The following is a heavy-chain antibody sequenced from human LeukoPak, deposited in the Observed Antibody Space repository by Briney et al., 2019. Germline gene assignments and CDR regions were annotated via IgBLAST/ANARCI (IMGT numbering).Heavy chain of an antibody. CDR3: THLFWSGYSPLS. J-gene: IGHJ5*02. Sequence: ESGPALVKPTQTLTLTCTFSGFSLSTRGVAVGWIRQPPGKALEWLALIYWNDDKRFSPSLKSRLTITKDTSKNQVVLAMTNMDPVDTATYYCTHLFWSGYSPLSWGQGTLVTVSS. V-gene: IGHV2-5*01. CDR1: GFSLSTRGVA. D-gene: IGHD3-3*01. CDR2: IYWNDDK.